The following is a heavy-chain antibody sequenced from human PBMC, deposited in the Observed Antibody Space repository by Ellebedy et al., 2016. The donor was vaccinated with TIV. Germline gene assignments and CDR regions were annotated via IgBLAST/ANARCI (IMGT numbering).Heavy chain of an antibody. Sequence: MPSETLSLTCTVSGGSISSYYWSWIRQPPGKGLEWIGYIDYSGSTNYNPSLKSRVTISVDTSKNQFSLKLSSVTAADTAVYYCARHAKLFLCFFDYWGQGTLVTVSS. CDR2: IDYSGST. CDR3: ARHAKLFLCFFDY. V-gene: IGHV4-59*08. J-gene: IGHJ4*02. D-gene: IGHD2/OR15-2a*01. CDR1: GGSISSYY.